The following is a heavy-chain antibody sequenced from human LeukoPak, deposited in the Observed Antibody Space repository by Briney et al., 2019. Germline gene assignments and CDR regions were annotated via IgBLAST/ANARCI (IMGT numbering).Heavy chain of an antibody. D-gene: IGHD1-7*01. CDR1: GFTFDNYA. CDR3: ATSRTFDY. CDR2: ISGSGDGT. J-gene: IGHJ4*02. Sequence: GGSLRLSCTASGFTFDNYAMIWVRQAPGKGLEWVSVISGSGDGTYSADSVRGRFTISRDNAKNTLYLQMNSLRAEDTAVYYCATSRTFDYWGQGTLVTVSS. V-gene: IGHV3-23*01.